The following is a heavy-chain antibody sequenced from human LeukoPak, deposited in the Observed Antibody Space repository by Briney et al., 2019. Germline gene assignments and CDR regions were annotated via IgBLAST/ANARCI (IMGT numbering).Heavy chain of an antibody. CDR2: ISGSGGST. J-gene: IGHJ4*02. D-gene: IGHD4-17*01. Sequence: GGSLRLSCAASGVTFSSYGMSWVRQAPGKGLEWVSAISGSGGSTYYADSVKGRFTISRDNSKNTLYLQMNSLRAEDTAVYFCARILYGDYVDYWGQGTLVTVSS. CDR3: ARILYGDYVDY. CDR1: GVTFSSYG. V-gene: IGHV3-23*01.